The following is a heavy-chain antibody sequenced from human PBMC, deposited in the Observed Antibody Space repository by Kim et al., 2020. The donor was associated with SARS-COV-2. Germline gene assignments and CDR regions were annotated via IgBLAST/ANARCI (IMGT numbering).Heavy chain of an antibody. CDR2: IYHSGST. J-gene: IGHJ4*02. D-gene: IGHD5-12*01. V-gene: IGHV4-38-2*02. CDR1: GYSISSGYY. CDR3: ARVTNEGRGYSGYHFGAFDY. Sequence: SETLSLTCTVSGYSISSGYYWGWIRQPPGKGLEWIGSIYHSGSTYYNPSLKSRVTISVDTSKNQFSLKLSSVTAADMAVYYCARVTNEGRGYSGYHFGAFDYWGQGTLVTVSS.